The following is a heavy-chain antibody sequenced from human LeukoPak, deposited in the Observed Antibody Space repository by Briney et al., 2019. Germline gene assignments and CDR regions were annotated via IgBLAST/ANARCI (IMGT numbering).Heavy chain of an antibody. Sequence: GGSLRLSCEASGFTFSNYSMNWVRQAPGKGLEWVSYIRSSSTTIYYADSVKGRFTISRDNAKNSLYLQMNSLRAEDTAVYYCAELGITMIGGVWGKGTTVTISS. D-gene: IGHD3-10*02. CDR3: AELGITMIGGV. V-gene: IGHV3-48*04. CDR1: GFTFSNYS. J-gene: IGHJ6*04. CDR2: IRSSSTTI.